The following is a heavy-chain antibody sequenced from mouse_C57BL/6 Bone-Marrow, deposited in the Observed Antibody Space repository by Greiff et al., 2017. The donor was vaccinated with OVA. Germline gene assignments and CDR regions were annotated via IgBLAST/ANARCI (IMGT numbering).Heavy chain of an antibody. CDR3: TRGYSNYYAMDY. J-gene: IGHJ4*01. V-gene: IGHV1-15*01. CDR2: IDPETGGT. D-gene: IGHD2-5*01. Sequence: QVQLKESGAELVRPGASVTLSCKASGYTFTDYDMHWVKQTPVHGLEWIGAIDPETGGTAYNQKFKGKAILTADKSSSTAYMELRSLTSEDSAVYYCTRGYSNYYAMDYWGQGTAVTVSS. CDR1: GYTFTDYD.